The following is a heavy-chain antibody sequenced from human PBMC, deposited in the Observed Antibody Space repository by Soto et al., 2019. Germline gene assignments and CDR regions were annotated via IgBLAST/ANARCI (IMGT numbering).Heavy chain of an antibody. J-gene: IGHJ6*02. CDR1: GGSISSGDYY. D-gene: IGHD1-26*01. CDR2: IYYSGST. CDR3: ARGGSGSYYTPPYYYYYGMDV. V-gene: IGHV4-30-4*01. Sequence: TSETLSLTCTVSGGSISSGDYYWSWIRQPPGKGLEWIGYIYYSGSTYYNPSLKSRVTISVDTSKNQFSLKLSSVTAADTAVYYCARGGSGSYYTPPYYYYYGMDVWGQGTTVTVSS.